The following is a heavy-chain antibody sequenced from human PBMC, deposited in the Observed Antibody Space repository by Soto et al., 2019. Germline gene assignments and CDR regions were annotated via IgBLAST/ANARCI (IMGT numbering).Heavy chain of an antibody. D-gene: IGHD3-22*01. V-gene: IGHV4-59*12. CDR2: IYYSGST. CDR1: GGSISGYY. Sequence: SETLSLTCTLSGGSISGYYWSWIRQPPGKGLERIGYIYYSGSTNYNPSLKSRVTISLDTSKNQFSLKLSSVTAEDTAVYYCARTYYYDSSGYYYNFYWGQGTLVTVSS. J-gene: IGHJ4*02. CDR3: ARTYYYDSSGYYYNFY.